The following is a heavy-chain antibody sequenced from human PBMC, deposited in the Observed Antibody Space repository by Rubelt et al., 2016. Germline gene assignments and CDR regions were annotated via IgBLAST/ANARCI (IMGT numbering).Heavy chain of an antibody. CDR1: GFTFSSYA. CDR2: ISDGDSST. D-gene: IGHD3-3*01. Sequence: LDSGGGWVQPGRSLRLSCEASGFTFSSYAISWVRQAPRKGPEWISSISDGDSSTKYADSVKGRFTISRDDSKNPLYLQMNRLRVEDTAVYYCAREFYYDFWSGLDYWGQGALVTVSS. CDR3: AREFYYDFWSGLDY. J-gene: IGHJ4*02. V-gene: IGHV3-23*01.